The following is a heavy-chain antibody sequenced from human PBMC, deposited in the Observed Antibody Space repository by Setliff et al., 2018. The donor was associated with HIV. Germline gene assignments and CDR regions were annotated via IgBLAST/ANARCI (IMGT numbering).Heavy chain of an antibody. CDR1: GFTVSSYG. CDR3: AKDGQGYCSGGSCYPDY. Sequence: GGSLRLSCAASGFTVSSYGTHWVSQAPGKGLEWVTFIRYDGSNKYYVDSVKGRFTIARDNSKNTMYLQMDSLRAEDTAMYYCAKDGQGYCSGGSCYPDYWGQGTLVTVSS. J-gene: IGHJ4*02. CDR2: IRYDGSNK. D-gene: IGHD2-15*01. V-gene: IGHV3-30*02.